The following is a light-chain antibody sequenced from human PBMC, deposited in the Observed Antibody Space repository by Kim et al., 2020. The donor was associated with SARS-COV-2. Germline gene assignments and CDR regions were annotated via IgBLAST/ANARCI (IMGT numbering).Light chain of an antibody. CDR1: NIGRKN. CDR2: RDR. V-gene: IGLV3-9*01. Sequence: VALGQAARITGGGNNIGRKNMHGYQRKLVQDPVRVIYRDRNRPSGIPERFSGANSGNTATLNISRAKAGDEADYYCQVWDSSTAVFGGGTQLTVL. J-gene: IGLJ3*02. CDR3: QVWDSSTAV.